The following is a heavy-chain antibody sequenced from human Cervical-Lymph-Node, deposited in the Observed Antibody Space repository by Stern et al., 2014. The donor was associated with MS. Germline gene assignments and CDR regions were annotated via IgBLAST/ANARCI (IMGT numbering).Heavy chain of an antibody. D-gene: IGHD3-10*01. J-gene: IGHJ3*01. CDR2: MNPNSGDT. V-gene: IGHV1-8*01. CDR3: SRGLRDAGPGRF. Sequence: QVQLVQSGAEVKKPGASVKVSCKASGYTFTTYDINWVRQATGQGLEWMAWMNPNSGDTDYAHKFQGRVTVTSDASVSTAYLELSSLRSEDTAVYYCSRGLRDAGPGRFWGQGTMVTVSS. CDR1: GYTFTTYD.